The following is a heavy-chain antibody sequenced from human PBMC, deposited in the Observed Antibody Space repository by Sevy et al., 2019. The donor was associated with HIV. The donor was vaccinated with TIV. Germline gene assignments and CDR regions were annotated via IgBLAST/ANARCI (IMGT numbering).Heavy chain of an antibody. Sequence: GGSLRLSCAASGFTFSSYGMHWVRQAPGKGLEWVAVIWYDGSNKYYADSVKGRFTISRDNSKNTLYLQMNSLRAEDTAVYYCARDLIGAPPERITIFGVVPNDRRYYYGMDVWGQGTTVTVSS. V-gene: IGHV3-33*01. J-gene: IGHJ6*02. CDR2: IWYDGSNK. D-gene: IGHD3-3*01. CDR1: GFTFSSYG. CDR3: ARDLIGAPPERITIFGVVPNDRRYYYGMDV.